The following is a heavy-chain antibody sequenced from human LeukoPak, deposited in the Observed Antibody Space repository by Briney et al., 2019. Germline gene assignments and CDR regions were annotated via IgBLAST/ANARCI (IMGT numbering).Heavy chain of an antibody. CDR3: ARRMDCSGGSCGAFDI. Sequence: GASVKVSCKASGYTFTSYDINWVRQASGQGLEWMGWMNPNTGNTGYAQKFQGRVTITRNTSISTVYMELSSLRSEDTAVYYCARRMDCSGGSCGAFDIWGQGTMVTVSS. D-gene: IGHD2-15*01. CDR2: MNPNTGNT. V-gene: IGHV1-8*01. CDR1: GYTFTSYD. J-gene: IGHJ3*02.